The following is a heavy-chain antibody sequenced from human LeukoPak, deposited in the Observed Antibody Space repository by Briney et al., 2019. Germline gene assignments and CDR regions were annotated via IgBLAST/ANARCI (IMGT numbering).Heavy chain of an antibody. D-gene: IGHD3-22*01. CDR1: GYTFTGYY. Sequence: ASVKVSCKASGYTFTGYYMHWVRQAPGQGFEWVGRINPNSGGTNYAQKFQGRVTMTRDTSISTAYMELSRLRSDDTAVYYCARQIVVEVGWFDPRGQGTLVTVSS. V-gene: IGHV1-2*06. CDR2: INPNSGGT. CDR3: ARQIVVEVGWFDP. J-gene: IGHJ5*02.